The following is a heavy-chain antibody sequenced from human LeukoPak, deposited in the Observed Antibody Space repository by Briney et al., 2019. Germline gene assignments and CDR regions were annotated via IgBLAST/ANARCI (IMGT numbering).Heavy chain of an antibody. CDR3: ARGRGISRYYGSGSYYAFDI. CDR1: GGSFSGYY. Sequence: PSETLSLTCAVYGGSFSGYYWSWIRQPPGKGLEWIGEINHSGSTNYNPSLKSRVTISVDTSKNQFSLKLSSVTAADTAVYYCARGRGISRYYGSGSYYAFDIWGQGTMVTVSS. D-gene: IGHD3-10*01. CDR2: INHSGST. J-gene: IGHJ3*02. V-gene: IGHV4-34*01.